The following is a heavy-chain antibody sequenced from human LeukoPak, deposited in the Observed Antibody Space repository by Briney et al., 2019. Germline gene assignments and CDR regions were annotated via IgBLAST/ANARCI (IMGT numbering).Heavy chain of an antibody. CDR3: AREAPELHLDY. CDR1: GFTFSSYA. D-gene: IGHD1-7*01. CDR2: ISYDGSNK. J-gene: IGHJ4*02. V-gene: IGHV3-30*01. Sequence: GGSLRLSCAASGFTFSSYAMHWVRQAPGKGLEWVAVISYDGSNKYYADSVKGRFTISRDNSKNTLYLQMNSLRAEDTAVYYCAREAPELHLDYWGQGTLVTVSS.